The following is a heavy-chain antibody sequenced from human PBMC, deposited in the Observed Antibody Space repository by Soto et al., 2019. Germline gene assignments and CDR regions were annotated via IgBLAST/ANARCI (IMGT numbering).Heavy chain of an antibody. CDR3: AREDQLLLRGGAYYYYGMDV. D-gene: IGHD2-2*01. CDR2: ISYDGSNK. V-gene: IGHV3-30-3*01. Sequence: QVQLVESGGGVVQPGRSLRLSCAASGFTFSSYAMHWVRQAPGKGLEWVAVISYDGSNKYYADSVKGRFTISRDNSKNTLYLQMSSLRAEDTAVYYCAREDQLLLRGGAYYYYGMDVWGQGTTVTVSS. CDR1: GFTFSSYA. J-gene: IGHJ6*02.